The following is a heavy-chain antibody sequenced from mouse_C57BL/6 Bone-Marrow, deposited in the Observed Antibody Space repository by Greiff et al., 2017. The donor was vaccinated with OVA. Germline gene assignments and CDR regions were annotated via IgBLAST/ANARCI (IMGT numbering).Heavy chain of an antibody. CDR3: ARSVRYYGSSYWFAY. D-gene: IGHD1-1*01. Sequence: VKLMESGAELARPGASVKLSCKASGYTFTSYGISWVKQRTGQGLEWIGEIYPRSGNTYYNEKFKGKATLTADKSSSTAYMELRSLTSEDSAVYFCARSVRYYGSSYWFAYWGQGTLVTVSA. CDR1: GYTFTSYG. CDR2: IYPRSGNT. V-gene: IGHV1-81*01. J-gene: IGHJ3*01.